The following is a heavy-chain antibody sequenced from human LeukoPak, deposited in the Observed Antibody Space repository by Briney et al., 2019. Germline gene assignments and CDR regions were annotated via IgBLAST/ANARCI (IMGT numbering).Heavy chain of an antibody. Sequence: ASVKVSCKASGYTFISYGISWVRQPPRQGLEWVGWISAYNGNTNYAQKLQGRVTMTTDTSTSTAYMELRSLRSDDTAVYYCARTGALAKYCSGGSCYSHYYYYMDVWGKGTTVTVS. V-gene: IGHV1-18*01. CDR2: ISAYNGNT. CDR3: ARTGALAKYCSGGSCYSHYYYYMDV. CDR1: GYTFISYG. J-gene: IGHJ6*03. D-gene: IGHD2-15*01.